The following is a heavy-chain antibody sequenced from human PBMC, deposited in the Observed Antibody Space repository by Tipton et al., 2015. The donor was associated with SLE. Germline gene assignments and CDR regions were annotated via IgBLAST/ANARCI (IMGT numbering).Heavy chain of an antibody. D-gene: IGHD4-17*01. J-gene: IGHJ4*02. CDR2: INYDGST. CDR3: ARGPAGDNGLGY. Sequence: TLSLTCAVYGGPFSGYFWSWIRQSPGKGLEWIGDINYDGSTNYNPSLKSRVTMSVATSKNEFSLQLDSVTAADTAVDYCARGPAGDNGLGYWGQGTLVIVS. CDR1: GGPFSGYF. V-gene: IGHV4-34*01.